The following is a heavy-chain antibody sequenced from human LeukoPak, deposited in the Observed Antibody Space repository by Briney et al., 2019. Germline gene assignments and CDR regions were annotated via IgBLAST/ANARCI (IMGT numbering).Heavy chain of an antibody. CDR2: LSGSGAGI. D-gene: IGHD3-3*01. Sequence: GGSLRLSCAASGFTFSDYALGWVRQAPGRGLEWVATLSGSGAGIYYSDSVQGRFTISRDNSKRTLFLQVNSLRAEDTAFYYCAKAELGVDTFFDYWGQGTLVTVSS. V-gene: IGHV3-23*01. J-gene: IGHJ4*02. CDR3: AKAELGVDTFFDY. CDR1: GFTFSDYA.